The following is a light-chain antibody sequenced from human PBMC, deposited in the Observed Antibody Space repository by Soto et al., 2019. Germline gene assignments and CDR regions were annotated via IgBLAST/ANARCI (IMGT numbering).Light chain of an antibody. CDR2: SAS. CDR1: QSVSSSH. J-gene: IGKJ1*01. Sequence: EIVLSQSPGTLSLYPGERATLSCRASQSVSSSHLAWYQQKPGQAPRLLIYSASSRATGIPDRFSGSGSGTDFTLTISRLEPEDFAVYYCQRYGGFGQGTKVDIK. V-gene: IGKV3-20*01. CDR3: QRYGG.